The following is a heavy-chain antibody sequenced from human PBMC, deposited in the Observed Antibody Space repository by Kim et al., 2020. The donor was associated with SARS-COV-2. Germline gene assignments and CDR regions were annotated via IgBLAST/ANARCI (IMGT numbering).Heavy chain of an antibody. CDR1: GFTFSSYA. CDR3: ARDRDFKYSSSSFDY. D-gene: IGHD6-6*01. Sequence: GGSLRLSCAASGFTFSSYAMHWVRQAPGKGLEWVAVISYDGSNKYYADSVKGRFTISRDNSKNTLYLQMNSLRAEDTAVYYCARDRDFKYSSSSFDYWG. J-gene: IGHJ4*01. V-gene: IGHV3-30*04. CDR2: ISYDGSNK.